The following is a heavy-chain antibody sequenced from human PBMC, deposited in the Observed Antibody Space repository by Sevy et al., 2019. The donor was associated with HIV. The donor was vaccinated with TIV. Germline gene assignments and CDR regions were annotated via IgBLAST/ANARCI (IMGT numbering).Heavy chain of an antibody. CDR1: GFTFSNYW. CDR2: IKQGGNEK. J-gene: IGHJ6*02. D-gene: IGHD5-18*01. CDR3: ARGGPLVDAALIPWGMDV. V-gene: IGHV3-7*01. Sequence: GESLKISCAASGFTFSNYWMNWVRQAPGKGLEWVANIKQGGNEKYYVDSVKGRFTLSRDNAKNSVSLQMNGLRAEDTAVYYCARGGPLVDAALIPWGMDVWGQGTTVTVSS.